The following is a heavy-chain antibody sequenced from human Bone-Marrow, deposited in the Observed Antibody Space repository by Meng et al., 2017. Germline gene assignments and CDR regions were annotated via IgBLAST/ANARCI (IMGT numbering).Heavy chain of an antibody. CDR2: IKSGGNTK. CDR1: GFTFSSYE. J-gene: IGHJ2*01. Sequence: GESLKLSGAASGFTFSSYEMDWVRQAPGKGLEWIANIKSGGNTKFYADSVKGRFTISRDDAKTSLYLQMNSLRAEDTAVYYCARAFRDGYNSNWYFDLWGRGTLVTVSS. V-gene: IGHV3-48*03. D-gene: IGHD5-24*01. CDR3: ARAFRDGYNSNWYFDL.